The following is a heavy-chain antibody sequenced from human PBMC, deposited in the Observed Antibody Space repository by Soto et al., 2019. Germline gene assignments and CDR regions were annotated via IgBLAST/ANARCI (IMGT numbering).Heavy chain of an antibody. D-gene: IGHD6-6*01. CDR3: ARAVTYIAARLLSLDY. J-gene: IGHJ4*02. Sequence: GGSLRLSCAASGFTFSSYAMHWVRQAPGKGLEWVAVISYDGSNKYYADSVKGRFTISRDNSKNTLYLQMNSLRAEDTAVYYCARAVTYIAARLLSLDYWGQGTLVTVSS. V-gene: IGHV3-30-3*01. CDR1: GFTFSSYA. CDR2: ISYDGSNK.